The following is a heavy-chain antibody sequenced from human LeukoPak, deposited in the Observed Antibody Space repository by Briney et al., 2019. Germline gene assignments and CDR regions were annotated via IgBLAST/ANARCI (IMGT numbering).Heavy chain of an antibody. CDR2: IIPIFGSP. CDR3: ASRYCSTDSCRSSTYYYYGMDV. CDR1: GGTFSSYA. V-gene: IGHV1-69*13. J-gene: IGHJ6*02. Sequence: SVKVSCKASGGTFSSYAISWVRQAPGQGLEWMGGIIPIFGSPSYPQKFQDRLTITADGSTSTACMELSSLRFEDTAVYYCASRYCSTDSCRSSTYYYYGMDVWGQGTTVTVSS. D-gene: IGHD2-2*01.